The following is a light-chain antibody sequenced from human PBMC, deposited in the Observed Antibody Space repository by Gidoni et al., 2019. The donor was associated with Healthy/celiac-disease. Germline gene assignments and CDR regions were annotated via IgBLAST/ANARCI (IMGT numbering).Light chain of an antibody. CDR3: QSADSSGTYRRV. CDR1: ELPKQY. V-gene: IGLV3-25*03. Sequence: SYELTQPPSVSVSPGQTARIPCSGDELPKQYAYWYQQKPGQAPVLVIYNDSERPSGIPERFSGSSSGTTVTLTISGVQAEDEADYYCQSADSSGTYRRVFGGGTKLTVL. J-gene: IGLJ3*02. CDR2: NDS.